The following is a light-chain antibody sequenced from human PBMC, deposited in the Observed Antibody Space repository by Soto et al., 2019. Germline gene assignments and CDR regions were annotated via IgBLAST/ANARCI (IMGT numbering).Light chain of an antibody. V-gene: IGKV1-5*01. J-gene: IGKJ1*01. CDR1: QSVDSR. Sequence: QMTQSPSTLSASIGDRVTITCRASQSVDSRLAWYQQKPGKAPKLLVYDASTLETGVPSRFSGSGSGAEFTLTITGLQPDDFATYYCQQYASYSPTFGQGTKVDIK. CDR2: DAS. CDR3: QQYASYSPT.